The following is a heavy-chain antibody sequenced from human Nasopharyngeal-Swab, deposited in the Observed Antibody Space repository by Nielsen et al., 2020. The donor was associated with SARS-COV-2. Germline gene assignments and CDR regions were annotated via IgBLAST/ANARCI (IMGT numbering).Heavy chain of an antibody. D-gene: IGHD2-21*02. CDR3: TTDLAYCGGDCYSPYYYGMDV. CDR2: IKSKTDGGTT. J-gene: IGHJ6*02. Sequence: WILQPPGKGLEWVGRIKSKTDGGTTDYAAPVKGRFTISRDDSKNTLYLQMNSLKTEDTAVYYCTTDLAYCGGDCYSPYYYGMDVWGQGTTVTVSS. V-gene: IGHV3-15*01.